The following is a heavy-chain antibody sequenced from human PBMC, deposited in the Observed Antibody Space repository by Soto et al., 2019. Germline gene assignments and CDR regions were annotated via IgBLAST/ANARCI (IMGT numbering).Heavy chain of an antibody. CDR2: TRNKANSYTT. D-gene: IGHD1-1*01. V-gene: IGHV3-72*01. CDR3: ARGATARTNYYYGLDA. CDR1: GFTFSDHY. Sequence: GWSLRLSCAASGFTFSDHYIDWVRQAPGKGLEWVGRTRNKANSYTTEYAASVKGRFTISRDDSKNSLYLQMNSLKTEDTAVYYCARGATARTNYYYGLDAWGQGTTVTVYS. J-gene: IGHJ6*02.